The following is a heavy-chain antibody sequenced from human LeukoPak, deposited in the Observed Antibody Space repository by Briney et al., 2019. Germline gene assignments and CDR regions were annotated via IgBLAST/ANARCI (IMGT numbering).Heavy chain of an antibody. CDR3: ARAMNSWFLLDLDY. J-gene: IGHJ4*02. CDR1: GYTLTAYY. D-gene: IGHD3-22*01. V-gene: IGHV1-2*02. CDR2: IDPNSGDT. Sequence: ASMKVSCKASGYTLTAYYIHWVRQAPGQGLEWMGWIDPNSGDTKYVEKFQGRVTMTRDTSFSTAYMALSSLRSDDTAMYYCARAMNSWFLLDLDYWGQGNLVTVSS.